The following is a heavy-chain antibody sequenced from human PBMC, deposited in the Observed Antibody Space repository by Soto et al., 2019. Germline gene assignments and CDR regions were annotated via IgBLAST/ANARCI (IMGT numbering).Heavy chain of an antibody. D-gene: IGHD2-2*01. J-gene: IGHJ6*03. CDR2: IVGSTK. Sequence: QVQLVESGGGLVKPGGSLRLSCAASGFILSDSYMSWIRQAPGKGLEWVSYIVGSTKYYADSVKGRFTISRDNAKNSLYLQMNSLRAEDTAVYYCARGRGYCSGSSCYLGYYYYMDVWGKGTKVTVSS. CDR3: ARGRGYCSGSSCYLGYYYYMDV. V-gene: IGHV3-11*01. CDR1: GFILSDSY.